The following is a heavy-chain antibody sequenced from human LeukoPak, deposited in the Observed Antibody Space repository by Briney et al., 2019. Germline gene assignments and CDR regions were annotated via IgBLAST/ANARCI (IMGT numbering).Heavy chain of an antibody. CDR3: ARVWFGELRVDY. V-gene: IGHV4-30-4*01. D-gene: IGHD3-10*01. J-gene: IGHJ4*02. CDR1: GGSISSGDYY. CDR2: IYYSGST. Sequence: PSETLSLTCTVSGGSISSGDYYWSWIRQPPGKGLEWIGYIYYSGSTYYNPSLKSRVTISVDTSKNQFSLKLSSVTAADTAVYYCARVWFGELRVDYWGQGTLVTVSS.